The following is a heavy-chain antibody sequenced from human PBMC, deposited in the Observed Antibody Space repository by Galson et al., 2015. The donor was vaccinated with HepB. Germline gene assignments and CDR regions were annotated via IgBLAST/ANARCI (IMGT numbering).Heavy chain of an antibody. CDR1: GFTFDNFA. J-gene: IGHJ3*01. CDR2: LSWNSGSY. CDR3: AKDRWDLLRMGAFDV. V-gene: IGHV3-9*01. D-gene: IGHD2-8*01. Sequence: SLRLSCAASGFTFDNFAMHWVRQVPGKGLEWVPGLSWNSGSYGYADSVKGRFTISRDNSKNSLYLQMNSLRPEDTAVYYCAKDRWDLLRMGAFDVWGQGTLVTVSS.